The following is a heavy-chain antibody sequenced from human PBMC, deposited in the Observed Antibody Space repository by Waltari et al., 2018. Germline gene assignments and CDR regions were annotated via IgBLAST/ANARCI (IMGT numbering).Heavy chain of an antibody. CDR3: ATAPDAFQIIN. CDR1: GYTFTSYY. CDR2: INPYSGGT. D-gene: IGHD2-2*01. J-gene: IGHJ4*02. Sequence: QVQLVQSGAEVKKPGASVKVSCKTSGYTFTSYYMYWVRQAPGQGLEWMGWINPYSGGTAYAQKFQGRVTLTRDTSISIAYMELNRLISDDSAMYYCATAPDAFQIINWGQGTLVTVSS. V-gene: IGHV1-2*02.